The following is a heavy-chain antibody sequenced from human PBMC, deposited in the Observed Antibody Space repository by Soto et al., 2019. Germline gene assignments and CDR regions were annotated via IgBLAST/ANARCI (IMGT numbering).Heavy chain of an antibody. V-gene: IGHV3-30-3*01. Sequence: QVQLVESGGGVVQPGRSLRLSCAASGFTFSSYAMHWVRQAPGKGLEWVAVISYDGSNKYYADSVKGRFTISRDNSKNTLYPQMNSLRAEDTAVYYCASKPTIAVAGTWGQGTLVTVSS. J-gene: IGHJ5*02. CDR2: ISYDGSNK. D-gene: IGHD6-19*01. CDR1: GFTFSSYA. CDR3: ASKPTIAVAGT.